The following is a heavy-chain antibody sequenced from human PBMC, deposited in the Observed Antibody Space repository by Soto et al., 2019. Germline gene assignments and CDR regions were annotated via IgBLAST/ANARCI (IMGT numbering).Heavy chain of an antibody. Sequence: EVQLLESGGGLVQPGGSLRLACAASGFTFNNYAMNWVRHAPGRGLEWVSSISPNGDSTYYADSVKGRFTISRDNSQNTVFLQMNSLRAEDTAIYFCAKVRLTDYLRYAPHLWGQGTLVTVSS. CDR1: GFTFNNYA. V-gene: IGHV3-23*01. CDR3: AKVRLTDYLRYAPHL. CDR2: ISPNGDST. D-gene: IGHD2-8*01. J-gene: IGHJ3*01.